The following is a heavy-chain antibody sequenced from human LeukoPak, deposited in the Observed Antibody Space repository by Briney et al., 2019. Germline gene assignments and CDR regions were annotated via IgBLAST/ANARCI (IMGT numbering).Heavy chain of an antibody. CDR3: ARDHLKKWPTTPSDY. J-gene: IGHJ4*02. D-gene: IGHD4-11*01. CDR1: GFTFSSYA. V-gene: IGHV3-33*08. CDR2: IWYDGSNK. Sequence: GGSLRLSCAASGFTFSSYAMSWVRQAPGKGLEWVAVIWYDGSNKYYADSVKGRFTISRDNSKNTLYLQMNSLRAEDTAVYYCARDHLKKWPTTPSDYWGQGTLVTVSS.